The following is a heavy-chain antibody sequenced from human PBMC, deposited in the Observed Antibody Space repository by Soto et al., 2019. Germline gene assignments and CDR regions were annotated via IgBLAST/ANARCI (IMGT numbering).Heavy chain of an antibody. CDR3: ARVRFLELSGWFDP. V-gene: IGHV3-53*02. CDR2: IYSGGST. Sequence: EVQLVETGGGLIQPGGSLRLSCAASGFTVSSNYMSWVRQAPGKGLEWVSVIYSGGSTYYADSVKGRFTISRDNSKNTLYLQMNSLRAEDTAVYYCARVRFLELSGWFDPWGQGTLVTVSS. J-gene: IGHJ5*02. CDR1: GFTVSSNY. D-gene: IGHD3-3*01.